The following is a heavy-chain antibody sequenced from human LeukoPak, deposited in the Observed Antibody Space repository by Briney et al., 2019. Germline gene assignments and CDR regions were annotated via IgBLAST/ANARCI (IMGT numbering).Heavy chain of an antibody. J-gene: IGHJ1*01. CDR1: GYTFTSYD. CDR3: TRGPYAYSQY. Sequence: ASVRVSCKASGYTFTSYDINWVRQATGQGFGWMGWMNPNSGNTGYGQKFQGRLTMTRDASISTAYMELSSLRSEDTAFYYCTRGPYAYSQYWGQGTLVTVSS. CDR2: MNPNSGNT. D-gene: IGHD4-17*01. V-gene: IGHV1-8*01.